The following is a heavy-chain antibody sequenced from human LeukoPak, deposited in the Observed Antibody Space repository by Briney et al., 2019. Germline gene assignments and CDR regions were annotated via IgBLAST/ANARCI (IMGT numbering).Heavy chain of an antibody. V-gene: IGHV4-59*01. CDR2: IFYSGTT. Sequence: SETLSLTCTVSGGSINIYYWSWIRQPPGKGREWVGCIFYSGTTNYNRSFKGRVSISVDTSKNQSSLKLSSLTAEDTAVYYCARERTMVRGMSWFDPWGQGTLVTVSS. CDR3: ARERTMVRGMSWFDP. D-gene: IGHD3-10*01. CDR1: GGSINIYY. J-gene: IGHJ5*02.